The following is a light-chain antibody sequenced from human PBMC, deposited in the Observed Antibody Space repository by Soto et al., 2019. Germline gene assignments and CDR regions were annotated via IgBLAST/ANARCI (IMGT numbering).Light chain of an antibody. Sequence: QSVLTQPASVSGSPGQSITISCTGTSSDVGGYNHVSWYQQHPGKAPKLMIYDVANRPSGISNRFSGSKSGNTASLTISGLQAEDEADYYCSSYTSCGTRDVLFGGGTKLTVL. V-gene: IGLV2-14*03. CDR1: SSDVGGYNH. CDR3: SSYTSCGTRDVL. CDR2: DVA. J-gene: IGLJ3*02.